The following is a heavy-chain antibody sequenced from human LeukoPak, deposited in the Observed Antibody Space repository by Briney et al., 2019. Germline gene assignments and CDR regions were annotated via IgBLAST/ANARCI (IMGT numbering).Heavy chain of an antibody. CDR1: GGSISSTNW. J-gene: IGHJ4*02. V-gene: IGHV4-4*03. Sequence: PLETLSLTCAVSGGSISSTNWWSWVRQPPGKGLEWIGEIYHSGSTNYNPSLKNRVTISADKSKNQFSLKLTYVTAADTAVYYCARDRMGVGAFDYWGQGTLVTVSS. CDR3: ARDRMGVGAFDY. D-gene: IGHD3-10*01. CDR2: IYHSGST.